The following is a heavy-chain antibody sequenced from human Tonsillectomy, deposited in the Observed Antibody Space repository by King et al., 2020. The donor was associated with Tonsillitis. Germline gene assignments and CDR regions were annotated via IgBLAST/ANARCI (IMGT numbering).Heavy chain of an antibody. V-gene: IGHV1-2*02. J-gene: IGHJ5*01. CDR3: ARASYYYDSSGYYFFNS. Sequence: VQLVESGAEVKKPGASVKVSCKASGYTFTGYYMHWVRQAPGQGLEWMGWINPNSGGTNYAQKFQGRVTMTRDTSISTAYMALSRLRSDDTAVYYCARASYYYDSSGYYFFNSWGQGTLVTVSS. CDR2: INPNSGGT. CDR1: GYTFTGYY. D-gene: IGHD3-22*01.